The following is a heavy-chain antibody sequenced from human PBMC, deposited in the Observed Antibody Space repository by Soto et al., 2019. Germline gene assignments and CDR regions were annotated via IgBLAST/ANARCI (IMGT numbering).Heavy chain of an antibody. CDR2: IYYSGGT. CDR3: ARRWGGTFDY. CDR1: GGSISSYY. J-gene: IGHJ4*02. V-gene: IGHV4-59*01. Sequence: PSETLSLTCTVSGGSISSYYWSWIRQPPGKGLEWIGYIYYSGGTNYNPSLKSRVTISVDTSKNQFSLKLSSVTAADTAVYYCARRWGGTFDYWGQGTLVTVSS. D-gene: IGHD2-21*01.